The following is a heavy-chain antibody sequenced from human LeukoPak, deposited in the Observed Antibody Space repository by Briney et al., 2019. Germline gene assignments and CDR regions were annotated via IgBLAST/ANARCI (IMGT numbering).Heavy chain of an antibody. J-gene: IGHJ4*02. CDR3: ARVGRFGETPGYYFDD. CDR2: ISSSSSPI. CDR1: GFTFSSHS. D-gene: IGHD3-10*01. V-gene: IGHV3-48*02. Sequence: GGSLRLSCAASGFTFSSHSMSWVRQAPGKGLEWVSYISSSSSPIHYADSVKGRFTISRDNAKNSLSLQMSSLRDEDTAVYYCARVGRFGETPGYYFDDWGQGTLVTVSS.